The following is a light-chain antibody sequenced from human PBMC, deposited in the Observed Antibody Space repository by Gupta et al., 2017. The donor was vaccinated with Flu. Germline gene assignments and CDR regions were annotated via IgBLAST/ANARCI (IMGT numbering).Light chain of an antibody. CDR2: AAS. Sequence: DIQMTQSPSSFSSSVGDRVTITCRTSQTINYYLNWYQQKPGKAPKLLIYAASSLQSGVPLRFGGSRSGATFTLTISSRLPDDSATFYCQQHYPIPPYTFGQGTQVEIK. J-gene: IGKJ2*01. CDR3: QQHYPIPPYT. CDR1: QTINYY. V-gene: IGKV1-39*01.